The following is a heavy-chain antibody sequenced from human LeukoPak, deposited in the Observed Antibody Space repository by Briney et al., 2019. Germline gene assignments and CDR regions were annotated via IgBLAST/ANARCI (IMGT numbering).Heavy chain of an antibody. V-gene: IGHV4-39*01. CDR3: ARQSTGGIDP. J-gene: IGHJ5*02. CDR1: GGSISSSSYY. CDR2: IYYSGST. Sequence: PSETLSLTCTVSGGSISSSSYYWGWIRQPPGKGLEWIGTIYYSGSTYYNPSLKSRVTISVDTSKNQFSLKLSSVTAADTAVYYCARQSTGGIDPWGQGTLVTVSS. D-gene: IGHD2-8*02.